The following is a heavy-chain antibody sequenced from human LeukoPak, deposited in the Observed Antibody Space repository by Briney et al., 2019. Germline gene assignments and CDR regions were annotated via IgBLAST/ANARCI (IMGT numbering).Heavy chain of an antibody. CDR2: ISHDRSKK. V-gene: IGHV3-30*18. Sequence: PGGSLRLSCAASGFTFTSFGMHWVRQAPGTGLERVAVISHDRSKKYYADSVKGRFTISRDNSKNTLYLQMNSLRAEDTAVYYCAKITGSTTPFDYWGQGTLVTVSS. CDR3: AKITGSTTPFDY. D-gene: IGHD3-9*01. CDR1: GFTFTSFG. J-gene: IGHJ4*02.